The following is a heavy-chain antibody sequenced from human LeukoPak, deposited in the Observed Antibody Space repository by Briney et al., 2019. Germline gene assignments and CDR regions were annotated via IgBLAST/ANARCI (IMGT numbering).Heavy chain of an antibody. CDR1: VYPFSMYC. J-gene: IGHJ4*02. Sequence: GVSVTLPCTASVYPFSMYCMTGPRQAPGKGLEGVTNIKQDGCEKYYVDSVKGRFNISRDNAKNSLYLQMNSLGAEDTAVYYCARRGTSSSWAHFDYWGQGTRVSVSS. V-gene: IGHV3-7*03. CDR2: IKQDGCEK. CDR3: ARRGTSSSWAHFDY. D-gene: IGHD6-13*01.